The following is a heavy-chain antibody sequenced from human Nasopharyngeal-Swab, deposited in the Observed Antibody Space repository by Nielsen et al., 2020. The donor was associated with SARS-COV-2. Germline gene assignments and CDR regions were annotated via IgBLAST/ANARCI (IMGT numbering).Heavy chain of an antibody. V-gene: IGHV7-4-1*02. CDR3: ARAERSQPGR. CDR2: INTNTGNP. J-gene: IGHJ4*02. D-gene: IGHD1-1*01. Sequence: WVRQAPGQGLEWMGWINTNTGNPTYAQGFTGRFVFSLDTSVSTAYLQISSLKAEDTAVYYCARAERSQPGRWGQGTLVTSPQ.